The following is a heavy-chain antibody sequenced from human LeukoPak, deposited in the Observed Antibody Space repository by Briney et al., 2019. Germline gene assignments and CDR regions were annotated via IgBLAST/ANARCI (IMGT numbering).Heavy chain of an antibody. CDR2: IYHSGDT. Sequence: TSETLSLTCAVSGYSIISGFYWGWIRQPPGKGLEWIGSIYHSGDTYFNPSLKTRVTILVDTSKNQFSLKLSSVTAAATAVYFSASLNSAYYSYGGQGTLLTVSS. V-gene: IGHV4-38-2*01. CDR3: ASLNSAYYSY. D-gene: IGHD3-22*01. CDR1: GYSIISGFY. J-gene: IGHJ1*01.